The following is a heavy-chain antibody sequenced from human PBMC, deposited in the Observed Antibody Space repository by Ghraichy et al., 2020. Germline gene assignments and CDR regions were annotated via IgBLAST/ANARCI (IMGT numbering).Heavy chain of an antibody. J-gene: IGHJ6*02. V-gene: IGHV4-34*01. CDR2: INHSGST. D-gene: IGHD3-3*01. CDR3: ARAEGITIFGVAYYYYYGMDV. CDR1: GGSFSGYY. Sequence: SETLSLTCAVYGGSFSGYYWSWIRQPPGKGLEWIGEINHSGSTNYNPSLKSRVTISVDTSKNQFSLKLSSVTAADTAVYYCARAEGITIFGVAYYYYYGMDVWGQGTTVTVSS.